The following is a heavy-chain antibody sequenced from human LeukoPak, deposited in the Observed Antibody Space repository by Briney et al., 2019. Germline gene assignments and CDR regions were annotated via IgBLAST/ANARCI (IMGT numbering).Heavy chain of an antibody. J-gene: IGHJ5*02. CDR3: ARDHKQLNRYSSWEDWFDP. Sequence: ASVKVSCKASGGPFSSYAISWVRQAPGQGLEWMGGIIPIFGTANYAQKVQGRVTITADESTSTAYMELSSLRSEDTAVYYCARDHKQLNRYSSWEDWFDPWGQGTLVTVSS. D-gene: IGHD6-13*01. CDR1: GGPFSSYA. V-gene: IGHV1-69*01. CDR2: IIPIFGTA.